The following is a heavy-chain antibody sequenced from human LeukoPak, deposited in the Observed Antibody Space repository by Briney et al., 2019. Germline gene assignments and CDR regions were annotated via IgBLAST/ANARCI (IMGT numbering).Heavy chain of an antibody. CDR2: ISYDGSNK. V-gene: IGHV3-30-3*01. CDR3: ASLAFCSGGSCYSFDY. D-gene: IGHD2-15*01. CDR1: GFTFSSYA. Sequence: GGSLRLSCAASGFTFSSYAMHCVRQASGKGLEWVAVISYDGSNKYYADSVKGRFTISRDNSKNTLYLQMNSLRAEDTAVYYCASLAFCSGGSCYSFDYWGQGTLVTVSS. J-gene: IGHJ4*02.